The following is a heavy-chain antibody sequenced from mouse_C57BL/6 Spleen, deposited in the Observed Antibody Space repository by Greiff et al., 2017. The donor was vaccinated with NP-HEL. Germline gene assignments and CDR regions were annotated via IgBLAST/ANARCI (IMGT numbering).Heavy chain of an antibody. CDR3: ARSHDYYAMDY. CDR1: GYTFTSYW. Sequence: QVQLQQPGAELVKPGASVKMSCKASGYTFTSYWITWVKQRPGQGLEWIGDIYPGSGSTNYNEKFKSKATLTVNTSSSTAYMQLSSRTSEDAAVYYCARSHDYYAMDYWGQGTSVTVSS. V-gene: IGHV1-55*01. J-gene: IGHJ4*01. CDR2: IYPGSGST.